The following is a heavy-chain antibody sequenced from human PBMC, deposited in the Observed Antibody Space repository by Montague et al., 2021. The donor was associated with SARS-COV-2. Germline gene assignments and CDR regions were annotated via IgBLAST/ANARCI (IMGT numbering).Heavy chain of an antibody. CDR1: GFTFSRYE. CDR3: ARGGTYYNFWSGFYNYHYAMDV. Sequence: SLRLSGAASGFTFSRYETNWVRQAPGKRLEWVSYISSSVSTLYYSNSFXVRFTISRGNAKNSLYLQMNGLRAEDTAVCYCARGGTYYNFWSGFYNYHYAMDVWGQGTTVTVSS. D-gene: IGHD3-3*01. V-gene: IGHV3-48*03. CDR2: ISSSVSTL. J-gene: IGHJ6*02.